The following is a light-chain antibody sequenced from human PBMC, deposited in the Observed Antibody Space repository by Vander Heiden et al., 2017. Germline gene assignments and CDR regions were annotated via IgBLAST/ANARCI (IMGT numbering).Light chain of an antibody. CDR1: QSVSSY. Sequence: IVLKPSPATLSLSPGERATLSCRASQSVSSYLTWYQQKPGQAPRLLMYDASNRATGIPARFSGSGSGTDFTLTISSLEPEDFAVYYCQQRSNWPHTFGGGTKVEIK. J-gene: IGKJ4*01. CDR3: QQRSNWPHT. CDR2: DAS. V-gene: IGKV3-11*01.